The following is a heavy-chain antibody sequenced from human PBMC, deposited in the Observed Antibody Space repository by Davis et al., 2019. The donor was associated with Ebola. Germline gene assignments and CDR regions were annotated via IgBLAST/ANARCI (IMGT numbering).Heavy chain of an antibody. D-gene: IGHD1-1*01. CDR1: GFTFSRYA. CDR2: ISFDGSNN. Sequence: AGSLRLSCAASGFTFSRYAMHLVRQAPGKGLEWVAVISFDGSNNYHADSVKGRFTISRDNSKNSLYLQMNSLIAEDTAIYYCAREPNWESPDYWGQGSLVTVSS. J-gene: IGHJ4*02. CDR3: AREPNWESPDY. V-gene: IGHV3-30*04.